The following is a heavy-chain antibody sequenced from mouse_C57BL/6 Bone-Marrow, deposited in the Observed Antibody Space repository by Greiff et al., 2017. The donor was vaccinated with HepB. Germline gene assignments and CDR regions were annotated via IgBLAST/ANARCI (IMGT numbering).Heavy chain of an antibody. D-gene: IGHD1-1*01. CDR3: TEFPSYDFAY. J-gene: IGHJ3*01. Sequence: VQLQQSGAELVRPGASVKLSCTASGFNIKDDYMHWVKQRPEQGLEWIGWIDPENGDTEYASKFQGKATITADTSSNTAHLQLSSLTSEDTAVYYCTEFPSYDFAYWGQGTLVTVSA. CDR2: IDPENGDT. CDR1: GFNIKDDY. V-gene: IGHV14-4*01.